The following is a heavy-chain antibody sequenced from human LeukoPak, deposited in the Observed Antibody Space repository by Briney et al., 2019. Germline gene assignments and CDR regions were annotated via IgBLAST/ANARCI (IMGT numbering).Heavy chain of an antibody. CDR1: GGSISSYY. V-gene: IGHV4-59*01. CDR3: ASALNSYSSGLEYFQH. CDR2: IYYSGST. D-gene: IGHD6-19*01. J-gene: IGHJ1*01. Sequence: PSETLSLTCTVSGGSISSYYWSWIRQPPGKGLEWIGYIYYSGSTNYNPSLKSRVTISVDTSKNQFSLKLSSVTAADTAVYHCASALNSYSSGLEYFQHWGQGTLVTVSS.